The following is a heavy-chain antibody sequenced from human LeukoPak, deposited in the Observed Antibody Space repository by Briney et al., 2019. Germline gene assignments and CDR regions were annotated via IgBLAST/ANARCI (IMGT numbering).Heavy chain of an antibody. V-gene: IGHV1-69*05. CDR1: GGTFSSYA. CDR3: ARGTIAAARFDP. D-gene: IGHD6-13*01. CDR2: IIPIFGTA. J-gene: IGHJ5*02. Sequence: SVKVSCKASGGTFSSYAISWVRQAPGQGLEWMGGIIPIFGTANYAQKFQGRVTMTTDESTSTAYMELSSLRSEDTAVYYCARGTIAAARFDPWGQGTLVTVSS.